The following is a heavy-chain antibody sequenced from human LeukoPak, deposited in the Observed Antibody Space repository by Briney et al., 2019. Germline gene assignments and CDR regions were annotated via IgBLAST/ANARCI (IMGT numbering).Heavy chain of an antibody. CDR3: AKDAVLLWFGESSSDFDY. D-gene: IGHD3-10*01. J-gene: IGHJ4*02. Sequence: GGSLRLSCAASGFTFSSYSMSWVRQAPGKGLEWVSAISGSGGSTYYADSVKGRFTISRDNSKNTLYLQMDSLRAEDTAVYYCAKDAVLLWFGESSSDFDYWGQGTLVTVSS. CDR1: GFTFSSYS. V-gene: IGHV3-23*01. CDR2: ISGSGGST.